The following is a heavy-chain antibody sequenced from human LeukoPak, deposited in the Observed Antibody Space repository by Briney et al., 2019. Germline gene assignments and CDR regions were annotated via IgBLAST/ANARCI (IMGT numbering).Heavy chain of an antibody. CDR3: ARRVNNYFDY. D-gene: IGHD2-21*01. J-gene: IGHJ4*02. CDR1: GFTFSSYS. Sequence: GGSLRLSCAASGFTFSSYSMNWVRQAPGKGLEWVSSISSSSSYIYYADSVKGRFTISRDNAKNSLYLQMNGLRAEDTAVYYCARRVNNYFDYWGQGTLVTVSP. V-gene: IGHV3-21*01. CDR2: ISSSSSYI.